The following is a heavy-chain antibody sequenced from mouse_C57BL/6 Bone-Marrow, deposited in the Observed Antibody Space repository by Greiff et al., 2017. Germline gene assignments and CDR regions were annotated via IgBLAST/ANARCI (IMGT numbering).Heavy chain of an antibody. CDR3: ARFAY. V-gene: IGHV1-81*01. J-gene: IGHJ3*01. Sequence: QVQLQQPGTELVKPGASVKLSCKASGYTFTSYGISWVKQRTGQGLEWIGEIYPRSGNTYYNEKFKGKATLTADKSSSTAYMELRSLTSEDSAVYFCARFAYWGQGTLVTVSA. CDR2: IYPRSGNT. CDR1: GYTFTSYG.